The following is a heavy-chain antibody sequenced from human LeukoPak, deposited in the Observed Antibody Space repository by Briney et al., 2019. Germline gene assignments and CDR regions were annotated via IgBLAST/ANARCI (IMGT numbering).Heavy chain of an antibody. D-gene: IGHD6-13*01. CDR1: GYTFTSYD. CDR3: ARVPIAAAEAFDI. Sequence: GASVKVSCKASGYTFTSYDINWVRQATGQGLEWMGWMNPNSGNTGYAQKFQGRVTMTRNTSISTAYMELSSLRSEDTAVYYCARVPIAAAEAFDIWGQGTIVTVSS. J-gene: IGHJ3*02. CDR2: MNPNSGNT. V-gene: IGHV1-8*01.